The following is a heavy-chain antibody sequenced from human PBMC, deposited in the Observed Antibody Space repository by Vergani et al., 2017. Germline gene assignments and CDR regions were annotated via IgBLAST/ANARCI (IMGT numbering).Heavy chain of an antibody. CDR1: GYTFTSHY. V-gene: IGHV1-46*01. Sequence: QVQMVQSGAEVKEPGASVKISCKASGYTFTSHYIHWVRQAPGQGLEWVGIINPKDATTAYTQGFQGRVTMTRDTTTSTVYMELRSLGSADTALYLCAGAYPTRGDYWGQGTLVTVSA. CDR2: INPKDATT. CDR3: AGAYPTRGDY. D-gene: IGHD3-10*01. J-gene: IGHJ4*02.